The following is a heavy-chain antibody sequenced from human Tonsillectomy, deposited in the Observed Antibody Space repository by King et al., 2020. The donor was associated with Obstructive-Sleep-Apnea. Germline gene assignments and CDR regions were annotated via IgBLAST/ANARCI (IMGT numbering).Heavy chain of an antibody. CDR3: ARVGDSSTWSDFDY. Sequence: QLVQSGAEVKKPGASVKVSCKASGYTFTSYDISWVRQAPGQGLEWMGWISTYNINTDSAQELQGRVTFTTDSSTSTAYMELRSLRSDDTAVYYCARVGDSSTWSDFDYWGQGTLVTVSS. CDR1: GYTFTSYD. V-gene: IGHV1-18*04. D-gene: IGHD6-13*01. J-gene: IGHJ4*02. CDR2: ISTYNINT.